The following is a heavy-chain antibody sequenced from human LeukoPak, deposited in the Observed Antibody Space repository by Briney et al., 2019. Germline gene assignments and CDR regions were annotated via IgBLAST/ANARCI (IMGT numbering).Heavy chain of an antibody. CDR1: GFTFSSYE. J-gene: IGHJ3*02. Sequence: GGSLRLSCAASGFTFSSYEMNWVRQAPGKGLEWLSYISYTGSNKYYADSVKGRFTISRDNAKSSLCLQMNSLRDEDTAVYYCARENIVVVTAIRDAFDIWGQGTMVTVSS. CDR2: ISYTGSNK. D-gene: IGHD2-21*02. CDR3: ARENIVVVTAIRDAFDI. V-gene: IGHV3-48*03.